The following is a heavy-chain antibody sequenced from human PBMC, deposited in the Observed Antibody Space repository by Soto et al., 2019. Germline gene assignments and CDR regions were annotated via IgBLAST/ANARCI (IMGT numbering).Heavy chain of an antibody. CDR2: ISSTTNYI. D-gene: IGHD5-12*01. V-gene: IGHV3-21*01. CDR3: ARESVDLTSNLDY. Sequence: EVQLVESGGGRVKPGGSLRLSCAASGFTFTRYSMNWVRQAPGKGLEWVSSISSTTNYIYYADSMKGRFTVSRDNAKNSVYLDMNSLSAEDTAVYYCARESVDLTSNLDYWGQGTLVTVSS. CDR1: GFTFTRYS. J-gene: IGHJ4*02.